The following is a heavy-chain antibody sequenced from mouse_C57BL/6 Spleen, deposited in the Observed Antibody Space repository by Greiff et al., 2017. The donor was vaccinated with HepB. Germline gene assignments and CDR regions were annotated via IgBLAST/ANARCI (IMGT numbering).Heavy chain of an antibody. D-gene: IGHD2-1*01. CDR2: ISSGSSTI. J-gene: IGHJ4*01. CDR3: ARKYGNLYAMDY. Sequence: EVHLVESGGGLVKPGGSLKLSCAASGFTFSDYGMRWVRQAPEKGLEWVAYISSGSSTIYYADTVKGRFTISRDNAKNTLFLQMTSLRSEDTAMYYCARKYGNLYAMDYWGQGTSVTVSS. CDR1: GFTFSDYG. V-gene: IGHV5-17*01.